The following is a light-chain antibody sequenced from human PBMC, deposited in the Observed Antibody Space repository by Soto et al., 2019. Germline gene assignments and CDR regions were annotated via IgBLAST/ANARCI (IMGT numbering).Light chain of an antibody. V-gene: IGKV1-27*01. CDR1: QAISNY. J-gene: IGKJ1*01. CDR2: AAS. CDR3: QNYNSAPET. Sequence: DIPMTQSPSSLSESVGDRVTITCRASQAISNYFAWYQHKPGKIPKVLIYAASTLHSGVPSRFSGSGSGTEFTLTITNVQPEDVATYYCQNYNSAPETFGPGTKVEIK.